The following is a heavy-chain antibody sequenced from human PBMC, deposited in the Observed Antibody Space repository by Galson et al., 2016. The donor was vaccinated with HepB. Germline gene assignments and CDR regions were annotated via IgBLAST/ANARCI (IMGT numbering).Heavy chain of an antibody. Sequence: SLRLSCAASGFTFSSYGMYWVRQAPGKGLEWVAIIWYDGSNKYYADSVKGRFTISRDNSNNTLHLQMKSLRADDTAVYYCARDFHFSGGLDVWGQGTTVTVSS. CDR3: ARDFHFSGGLDV. V-gene: IGHV3-33*01. CDR2: IWYDGSNK. D-gene: IGHD3-10*01. CDR1: GFTFSSYG. J-gene: IGHJ6*02.